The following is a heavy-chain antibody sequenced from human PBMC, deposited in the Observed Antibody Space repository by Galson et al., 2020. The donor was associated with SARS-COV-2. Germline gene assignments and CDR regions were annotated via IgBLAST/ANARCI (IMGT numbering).Heavy chain of an antibody. CDR2: ITSDGSIT. Sequence: GGSLRLSCAASGFTFNNYWMHWVRQAPGKGLVWVSHITSDGSITPYADSVKGRFTISRDNAKNTLYLQMNSLRAEDTAVYYCARGGSGSLDHWCQGTLVPVSS. V-gene: IGHV3-74*01. D-gene: IGHD3-10*01. CDR3: ARGGSGSLDH. J-gene: IGHJ5*02. CDR1: GFTFNNYW.